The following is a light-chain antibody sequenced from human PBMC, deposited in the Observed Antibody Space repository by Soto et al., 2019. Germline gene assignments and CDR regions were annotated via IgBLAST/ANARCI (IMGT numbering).Light chain of an antibody. CDR3: QQYNNWPRT. Sequence: EIVMTQSPATLSVSPGERATLSCRASQSVSGNLAWYQQKPGQAPRLLIYGASTRATGIPARFSGSGSGTEFTLTISSLQSEDFAVFYCQQYNNWPRTFGQGTKVEIK. V-gene: IGKV3-15*01. CDR2: GAS. J-gene: IGKJ1*01. CDR1: QSVSGN.